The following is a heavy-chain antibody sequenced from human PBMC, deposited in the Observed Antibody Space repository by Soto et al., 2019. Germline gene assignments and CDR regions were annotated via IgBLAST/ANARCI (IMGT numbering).Heavy chain of an antibody. CDR2: MNPNSGNT. CDR3: AAALPFLNYDFWSGYPKGMDV. Sequence: GASVKVSCKASGYTFTSYDINWVRQATGQGLEWMGWMNPNSGNTGYAQKFQERVTITRDMSTSTAYMELSSLRSEDTAVYYCAAALPFLNYDFWSGYPKGMDVWGQGTTVTVSS. J-gene: IGHJ6*02. CDR1: GYTFTSYD. D-gene: IGHD3-3*01. V-gene: IGHV1-8*01.